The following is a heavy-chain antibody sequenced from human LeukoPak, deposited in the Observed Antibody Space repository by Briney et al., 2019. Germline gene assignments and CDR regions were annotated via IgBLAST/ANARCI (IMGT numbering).Heavy chain of an antibody. J-gene: IGHJ4*02. CDR1: GGSISTSSSY. D-gene: IGHD3-22*01. V-gene: IGHV4-61*05. Sequence: PSETLSLTCTVSGGSISTSSSYWGWIRQPSGKGLEWIGYIYYSGSTNYNPSLKSRVTISVDTSKNQFSLKLSSVTAADTAVYYCARVLRSSGYYFDYWGQGTLVTVSS. CDR2: IYYSGST. CDR3: ARVLRSSGYYFDY.